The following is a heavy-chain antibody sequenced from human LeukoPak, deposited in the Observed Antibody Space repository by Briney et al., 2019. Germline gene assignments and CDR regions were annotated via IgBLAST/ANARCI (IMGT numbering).Heavy chain of an antibody. D-gene: IGHD2-2*01. V-gene: IGHV3-21*01. J-gene: IGHJ6*02. CDR1: GFTFSSCS. Sequence: GGSLRLSCAASGFTFSSCSMNWVRQAPGKGLEWVSSISSSSSYIYYADSVKGRFTISRDNAKNSLYLQMNSLRAEDTAVYYCARGTPAASIYYYGMDVWGQGTTVTVSS. CDR3: ARGTPAASIYYYGMDV. CDR2: ISSSSSYI.